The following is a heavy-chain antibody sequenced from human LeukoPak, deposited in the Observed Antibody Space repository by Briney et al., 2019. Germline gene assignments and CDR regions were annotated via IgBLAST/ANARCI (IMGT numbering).Heavy chain of an antibody. V-gene: IGHV4-39*01. J-gene: IGHJ3*02. CDR2: IYYSGST. D-gene: IGHD3-22*01. CDR1: GGSISSSSYY. Sequence: SETLSLTCTVSGGSISSSSYYWGWIRQPPGKGLEWIGSIYYSGSTYYNPSLKSRVTISVDTSKNQFSLKLSSVTAADTAVYYCATPARYDSSGIDAFDIWGQGTMVTVSS. CDR3: ATPARYDSSGIDAFDI.